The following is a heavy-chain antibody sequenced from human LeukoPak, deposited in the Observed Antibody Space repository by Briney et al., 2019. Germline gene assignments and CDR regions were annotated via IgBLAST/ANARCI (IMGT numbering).Heavy chain of an antibody. J-gene: IGHJ6*03. D-gene: IGHD3-3*01. CDR1: GFTFRSYW. CDR3: ARDSGGWDYDFRSGYYRGTYYYYYMDV. V-gene: IGHV3-7*01. CDR2: IKQDGSEK. Sequence: PGGSLRLSCAGSGFTFRSYWMTWVRQAPGKGLEWVANIKQDGSEKYYVDSVKGRFTISRDNAKNSLYLQMNSLRAEDTAVYYCARDSGGWDYDFRSGYYRGTYYYYYMDVWGKGTTVTVSS.